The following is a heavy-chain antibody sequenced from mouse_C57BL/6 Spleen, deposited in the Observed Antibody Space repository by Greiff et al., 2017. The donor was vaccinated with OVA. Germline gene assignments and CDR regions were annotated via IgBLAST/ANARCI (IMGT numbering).Heavy chain of an antibody. J-gene: IGHJ1*03. D-gene: IGHD1-1*01. Sequence: EVKVEESGGGLVQPGGSMKLSCVASGFTFSNYWMNWVRQSPEKGLEWVAQIRLKSDNYATHYAESVKGRFTISRDDSKSSVYLQMNNLRAEDTGIYYCNDYYARYFDVWGTGTTVTVSS. CDR3: NDYYARYFDV. V-gene: IGHV6-3*01. CDR1: GFTFSNYW. CDR2: IRLKSDNYAT.